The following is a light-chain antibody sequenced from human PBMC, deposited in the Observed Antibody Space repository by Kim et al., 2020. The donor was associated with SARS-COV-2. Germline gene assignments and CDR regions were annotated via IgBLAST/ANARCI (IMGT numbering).Light chain of an antibody. V-gene: IGKV1-16*02. CDR1: QAISRS. CDR3: KKYIDTSLT. Sequence: IQLTQSPSSLSASVGDRVTITCRASQAISRSLTWFQQKPGKAPKSLIYGASTWQSGVPSKFSGSGSGTDFTLTISSLQPEDSATYYVKKYIDTSLTFFGGTK. J-gene: IGKJ4*01. CDR2: GAS.